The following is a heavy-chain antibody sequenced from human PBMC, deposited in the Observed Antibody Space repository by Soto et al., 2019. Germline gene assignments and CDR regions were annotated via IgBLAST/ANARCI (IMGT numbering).Heavy chain of an antibody. J-gene: IGHJ4*02. D-gene: IGHD3-22*01. CDR3: ARDSSYYYDSSGYYPRGYFDY. Sequence: SETLSLTCTVSGGSISSYYWSWIRQPPGKGLEWIGYIYYSGSTNYNPSLKSRVTISVDTSKNQFSLKLSSVTAADTAVYYCARDSSYYYDSSGYYPRGYFDYWGQGTLVTVSS. CDR1: GGSISSYY. CDR2: IYYSGST. V-gene: IGHV4-59*01.